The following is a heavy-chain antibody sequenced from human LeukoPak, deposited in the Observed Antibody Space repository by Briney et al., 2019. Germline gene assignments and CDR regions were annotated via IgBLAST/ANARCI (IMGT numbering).Heavy chain of an antibody. CDR1: GYSISSGYY. CDR2: LSHSGST. Sequence: SEPLSLTCAVSGYSISSGYYWGWIRQPPGKGLEWTGSLSHSGSTFNNPSLKSRVTLPVDTSKNQFSLKLNSVTAADTAVYYCARDRAGATSFDYWGQGTLVTVSS. D-gene: IGHD1-26*01. V-gene: IGHV4-38-2*02. J-gene: IGHJ4*02. CDR3: ARDRAGATSFDY.